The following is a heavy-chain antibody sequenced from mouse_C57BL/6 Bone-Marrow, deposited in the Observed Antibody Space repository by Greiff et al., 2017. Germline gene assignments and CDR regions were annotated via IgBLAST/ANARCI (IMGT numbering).Heavy chain of an antibody. CDR1: GFTFSSYG. Sequence: EVKLVESGGDLVKPGGSLKLSCAASGFTFSSYGMSWVRQTPDKRLEWVATISSGGSYTYYPDSVKGRFTISRDNAKNTLYLQMSSLKSEDTAMYYCARHGGYYGNWYFDVWGTGTTVTVSS. J-gene: IGHJ1*03. V-gene: IGHV5-6*01. CDR3: ARHGGYYGNWYFDV. CDR2: ISSGGSYT. D-gene: IGHD2-1*01.